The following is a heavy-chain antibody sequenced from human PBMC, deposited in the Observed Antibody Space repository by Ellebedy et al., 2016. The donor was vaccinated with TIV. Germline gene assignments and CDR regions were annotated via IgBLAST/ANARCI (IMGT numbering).Heavy chain of an antibody. CDR1: GASFSGYY. CDR2: INHSGST. V-gene: IGHV4-34*01. D-gene: IGHD3-22*01. J-gene: IGHJ4*02. Sequence: MPSEPLSLTCAVHGASFSGYYWPWTPHSPGTGLERIGEINHSGSTNYNPSLKSRVTISVDTSKNQFSLKLSYETAADTAVYYCARGGYYDSSLHSLDYWGQGNLVTVSS. CDR3: ARGGYYDSSLHSLDY.